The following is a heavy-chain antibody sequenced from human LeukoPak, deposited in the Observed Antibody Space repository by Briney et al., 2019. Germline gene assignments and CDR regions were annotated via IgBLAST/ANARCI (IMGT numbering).Heavy chain of an antibody. V-gene: IGHV3-23*01. J-gene: IGHJ4*02. CDR3: AKDGVLDY. D-gene: IGHD3-16*01. Sequence: PGGSLRLSCAAPGFTFSNYAMNWVRQAPGKGLEGVSTISGGGSTYYADSVKGRFTISRDNSKNTLYLQMNSLRAEDTAVYYCAKDGVLDYWGQGTLVTVSS. CDR1: GFTFSNYA. CDR2: ISGGGST.